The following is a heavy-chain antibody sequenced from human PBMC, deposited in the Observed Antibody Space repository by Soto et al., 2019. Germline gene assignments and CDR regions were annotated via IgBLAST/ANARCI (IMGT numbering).Heavy chain of an antibody. Sequence: GGSLRLSCAAFGFTFEDSAMHWIRQTPGKGLEWVAGINWNSGSVGYADSVKGRFTISRDNANNSLFLQMDSLRAEDTALYYCAKGRGALAVVSNWFDPWGQGTLVTVSS. CDR2: INWNSGSV. D-gene: IGHD6-19*01. V-gene: IGHV3-9*01. CDR1: GFTFEDSA. J-gene: IGHJ5*02. CDR3: AKGRGALAVVSNWFDP.